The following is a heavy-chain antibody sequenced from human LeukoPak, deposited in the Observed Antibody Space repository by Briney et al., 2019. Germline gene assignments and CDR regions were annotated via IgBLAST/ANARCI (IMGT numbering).Heavy chain of an antibody. V-gene: IGHV1-2*02. CDR1: GYTFTGYY. CDR2: INPNSGGT. CDR3: AKDQTGTAGHFDS. Sequence: ASVKVSCKATGYTFTGYYMHWVRQAPGQGLEWMGWINPNSGGTNYAQKFQGRVTMTRDTSISTAYMELIRLTSDDTAVYYCAKDQTGTAGHFDSWGQGTLVTVSS. D-gene: IGHD1-14*01. J-gene: IGHJ4*02.